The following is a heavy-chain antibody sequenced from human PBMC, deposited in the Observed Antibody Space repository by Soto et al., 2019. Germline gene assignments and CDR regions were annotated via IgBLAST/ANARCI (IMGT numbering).Heavy chain of an antibody. J-gene: IGHJ5*02. Sequence: ASVKVSCKASGYTFTNFGISWVRQAPGQGLEWMGWISAYNGNTNYAQKFQGRVTMTTDTSTSTAYMELRSLRSDDTAVYSCMSKGVVDDSGSYMDRWFDPWGQGTLVTVSS. V-gene: IGHV1-18*01. CDR2: ISAYNGNT. CDR1: GYTFTNFG. D-gene: IGHD3-10*01. CDR3: MSKGVVDDSGSYMDRWFDP.